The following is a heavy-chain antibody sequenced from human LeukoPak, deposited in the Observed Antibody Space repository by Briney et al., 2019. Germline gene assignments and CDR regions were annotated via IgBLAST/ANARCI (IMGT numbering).Heavy chain of an antibody. CDR2: INWNGGST. Sequence: PGGSLRLSCAASGFTFDDYGMGWVRQAPGKGLEWVSGINWNGGSTGYADSVKGRFTISRDNAKNSLYLQMNSLRAEDTALYFCARRHYSSSSLGGPFDLWGQGTLVTVSS. CDR3: ARRHYSSSSLGGPFDL. D-gene: IGHD6-6*01. V-gene: IGHV3-20*04. J-gene: IGHJ4*02. CDR1: GFTFDDYG.